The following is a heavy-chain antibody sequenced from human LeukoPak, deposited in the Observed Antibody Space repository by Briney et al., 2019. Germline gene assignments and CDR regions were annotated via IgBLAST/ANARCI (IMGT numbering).Heavy chain of an antibody. CDR1: GFSFSSYA. V-gene: IGHV3-23*01. CDR3: AKDPGYSGYDPLSDY. J-gene: IGHJ4*02. D-gene: IGHD5-12*01. CDR2: ISGSGGST. Sequence: GGSLRLSCAASGFSFSSYAMSWVRQAPGKGLEWVSAISGSGGSTYYADSVKGRFTISRDNSKNTLYLQMNSLRAEDTAVYYCAKDPGYSGYDPLSDYWGQGTLVIVSS.